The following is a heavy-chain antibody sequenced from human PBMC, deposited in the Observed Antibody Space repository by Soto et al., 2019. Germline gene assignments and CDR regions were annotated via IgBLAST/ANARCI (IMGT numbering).Heavy chain of an antibody. CDR2: IPYDGSNK. V-gene: IGHV3-30-3*01. Sequence: GGSLRLSCAASGFTFSSYAMHWFRQAPGKGLEWVAVIPYDGSNKYYADSVKGRFTISRDNSKNTLYLQMNSLRAEDTAVYYCARDRSTMVRGVIITPDYWGQGTLVTVSS. CDR1: GFTFSSYA. CDR3: ARDRSTMVRGVIITPDY. J-gene: IGHJ4*02. D-gene: IGHD3-10*01.